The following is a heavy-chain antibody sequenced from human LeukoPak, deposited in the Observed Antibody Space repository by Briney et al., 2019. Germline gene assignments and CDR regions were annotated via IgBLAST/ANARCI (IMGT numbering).Heavy chain of an antibody. V-gene: IGHV4-59*01. CDR2: IYYSGST. CDR3: ASERPATENWFFDL. CDR1: GGSISNYY. J-gene: IGHJ2*01. Sequence: PSETLSLTCTVSGGSISNYYWSWIRQPPGKGLEWIGYIYYSGSTNYNPSLKSRVTISVDTSKSQFSLNLSSVTAADTAVYYSASERPATENWFFDLWGRGTLVTVSS. D-gene: IGHD1-26*01.